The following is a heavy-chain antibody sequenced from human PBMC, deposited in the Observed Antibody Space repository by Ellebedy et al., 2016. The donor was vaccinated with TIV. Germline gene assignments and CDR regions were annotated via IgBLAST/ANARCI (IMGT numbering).Heavy chain of an antibody. D-gene: IGHD3-10*01. J-gene: IGHJ6*03. CDR3: ARVGRGGGNYRDV. V-gene: IGHV4-34*01. CDR1: GESFSGFY. CDR2: INNIGSS. Sequence: SETLSLXXAVYGESFSGFYWSWIRQPPGKGLEWIGEINNIGSSNYNPSLKSRVTISVDTSKNQFSLKLSSVTVADKAVYYCARVGRGGGNYRDVWGKGTTVTVSS.